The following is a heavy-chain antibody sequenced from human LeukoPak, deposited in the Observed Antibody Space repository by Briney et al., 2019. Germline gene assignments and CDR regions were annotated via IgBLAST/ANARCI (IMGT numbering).Heavy chain of an antibody. V-gene: IGHV3-49*04. Sequence: PGGSLRLSCIGSGFTSTDYGMSWVCRAPGKGLEWVGCIRSKASGATIEYAASVQGRFSIARDDSKNIAYLQMNSLKTEDTAVYYCTRDAYNTGWNSDYWGQGTLVTVSS. D-gene: IGHD6-19*01. CDR1: GFTSTDYG. CDR3: TRDAYNTGWNSDY. J-gene: IGHJ4*02. CDR2: IRSKASGATI.